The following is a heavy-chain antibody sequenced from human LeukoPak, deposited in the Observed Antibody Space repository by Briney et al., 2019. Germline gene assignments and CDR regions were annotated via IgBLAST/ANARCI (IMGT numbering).Heavy chain of an antibody. CDR1: GYTFTTYW. D-gene: IGHD1-26*01. CDR3: ARPSRSGSYYGLDF. Sequence: GESLKISCKGSGYTFTTYWIGWVRQMPGKGLEWMGIIYPGDSDTRYGPSFQGQVTISADKSINTAYLQWSSLKASDTAMYYCARPSRSGSYYGLDFWGQGTLVTVSS. J-gene: IGHJ4*02. CDR2: IYPGDSDT. V-gene: IGHV5-51*01.